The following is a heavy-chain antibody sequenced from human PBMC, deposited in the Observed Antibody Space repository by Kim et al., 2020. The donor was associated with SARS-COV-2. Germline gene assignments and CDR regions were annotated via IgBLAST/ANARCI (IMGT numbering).Heavy chain of an antibody. V-gene: IGHV3-23*01. J-gene: IGHJ4*02. D-gene: IGHD2-21*02. CDR2: ISGSGGST. CDR1: GFTFSSYA. CDR3: AKPQAFGGNSAQGPRDY. Sequence: GGSLRLSCAASGFTFSSYAMSWVRQAPGKGLEWVSAISGSGGSTYYADSVKGRFTISRDNSKNTLYLQMNSLRAEDTAVYYCAKPQAFGGNSAQGPRDYWGQGTLVTVSS.